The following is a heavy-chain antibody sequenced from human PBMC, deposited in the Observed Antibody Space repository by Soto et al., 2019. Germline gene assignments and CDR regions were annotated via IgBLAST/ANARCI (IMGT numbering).Heavy chain of an antibody. CDR2: IYHSGST. CDR3: ARGDLRRGGMDV. V-gene: IGHV4-30-2*01. D-gene: IGHD3-3*01. CDR1: GCSISSGGYS. J-gene: IGHJ6*02. Sequence: QLQLQESGSGLVKPSQTLSLTCAVSGCSISSGGYSWSWIRQPPGKGLEWIGYIYHSGSTYYNPSLKSRVTLSVDRSKNQFSLKLSSATAADTAVYYCARGDLRRGGMDVWGQGTTVTVSS.